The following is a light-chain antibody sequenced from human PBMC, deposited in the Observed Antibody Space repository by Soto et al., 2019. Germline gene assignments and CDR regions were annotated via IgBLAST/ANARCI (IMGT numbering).Light chain of an antibody. CDR3: QQYSSSSPT. J-gene: IGKJ2*01. Sequence: DIQMTQSPSTLSASVGDRVTITCRASQSINSWLAWYQQKPGKAPKLLIYGASSLESGAPSKFSGSGSVTEFTLTIDSLQPDDFATYYCQQYSSSSPTFGQGTKLEIK. CDR1: QSINSW. V-gene: IGKV1-5*01. CDR2: GAS.